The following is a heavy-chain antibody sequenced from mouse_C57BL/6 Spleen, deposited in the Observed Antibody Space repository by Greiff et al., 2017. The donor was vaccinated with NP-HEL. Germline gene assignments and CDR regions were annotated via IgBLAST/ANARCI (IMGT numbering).Heavy chain of an antibody. CDR2: IDPSDSET. V-gene: IGHV1-52*01. J-gene: IGHJ4*01. CDR3: ARGYYSNYFLYAMDY. CDR1: GYTFTSYW. D-gene: IGHD2-5*01. Sequence: QVQLQQPGAELVRPGSSVKLSCKASGYTFTSYWMHWVKQRPIQGLEWIGNIDPSDSETHYNQKFRDKATLTVDKSSSTAYMQLSSLTSEDSAVYYCARGYYSNYFLYAMDYWGQGTSVTVSS.